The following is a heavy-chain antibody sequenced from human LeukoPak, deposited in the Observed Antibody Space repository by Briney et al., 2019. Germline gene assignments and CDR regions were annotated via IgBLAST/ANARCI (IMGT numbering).Heavy chain of an antibody. V-gene: IGHV3-9*03. Sequence: GGSLRLSCAASGFTFDDYAMHWVRHAPGKGLEWVSGIRWNSGSIGYADSVKGRFTISRDNAKNSLYLQMNSLRAEDMALYYCAKEHTYYYDSSGYSYFDYWGQGTLVTVSS. CDR2: IRWNSGSI. CDR1: GFTFDDYA. CDR3: AKEHTYYYDSSGYSYFDY. D-gene: IGHD3-22*01. J-gene: IGHJ4*02.